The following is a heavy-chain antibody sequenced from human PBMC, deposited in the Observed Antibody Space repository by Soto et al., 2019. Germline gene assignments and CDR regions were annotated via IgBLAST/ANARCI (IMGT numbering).Heavy chain of an antibody. CDR3: ARGGYSRTTLSRFPDY. Sequence: EVQLVESGGGLVKPGGSLRLSCAASGFTFSSYSMNWVRQAPGKGLEWVSSISSSSSYIYYADSVKGRFTISRDNAKNSLYLQMNSLRAEDTAVYYCARGGYSRTTLSRFPDYWGQGNLVTVSS. J-gene: IGHJ4*02. D-gene: IGHD6-13*01. CDR2: ISSSSSYI. CDR1: GFTFSSYS. V-gene: IGHV3-21*01.